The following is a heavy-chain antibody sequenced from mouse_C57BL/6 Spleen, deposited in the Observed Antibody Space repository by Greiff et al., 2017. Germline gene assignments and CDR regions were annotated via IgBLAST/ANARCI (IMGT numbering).Heavy chain of an antibody. CDR1: GFSLTSYG. V-gene: IGHV2-9*01. CDR2: ICGVGST. CDR3: AERTLLGAMDY. D-gene: IGHD1-1*02. J-gene: IGHJ4*01. Sequence: QVQLKESGPGLVAPSQSLSITCPVSGFSLTSYGVAWVRQPPGKGLEWLGVICGVGSTNYNSALMSRLSISKDNSKSQVFLKMNSLQTDDTAMYYCAERTLLGAMDYWGQGTSVTVSS.